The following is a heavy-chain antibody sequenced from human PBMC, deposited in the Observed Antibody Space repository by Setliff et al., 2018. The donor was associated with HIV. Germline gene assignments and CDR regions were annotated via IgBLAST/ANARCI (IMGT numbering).Heavy chain of an antibody. Sequence: VASVKVSCKASGYTFTSYAIHWVRQAPGQRLEWMGWITVGDGNTKYSQKFQGRVTITRDTSASTAYMELSSLRSEDTAVYYCARGDTPMVIWGDYFDYWGQGTLVTVSS. CDR1: GYTFTSYA. CDR2: ITVGDGNT. J-gene: IGHJ4*02. V-gene: IGHV1-3*01. CDR3: ARGDTPMVIWGDYFDY. D-gene: IGHD5-18*01.